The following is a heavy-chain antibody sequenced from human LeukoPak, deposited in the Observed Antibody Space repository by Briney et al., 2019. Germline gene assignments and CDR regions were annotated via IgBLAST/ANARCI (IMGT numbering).Heavy chain of an antibody. V-gene: IGHV3-23*01. D-gene: IGHD3-22*01. CDR3: AKVVITYFDY. Sequence: GGSLRLSCVVSGFTFSSYWMSWVRQAPGKGLEWVSAISGSGGSTYYADSVKGRFTISRDNSKNTLYLQMNSLRAEDTAVYYCAKVVITYFDYWGQGTLVTVSS. J-gene: IGHJ4*02. CDR1: GFTFSSYW. CDR2: ISGSGGST.